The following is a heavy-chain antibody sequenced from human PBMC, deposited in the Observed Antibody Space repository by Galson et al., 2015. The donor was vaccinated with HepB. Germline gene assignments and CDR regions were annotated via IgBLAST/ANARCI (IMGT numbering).Heavy chain of an antibody. CDR1: GFTLSGYS. CDR3: ARGYCGSYSPFDY. D-gene: IGHD1-26*01. Sequence: SLRLSCAASGFTLSGYSMNWVRQAPGKGLEWVSCISSSGSYIYYADSVKGRFTISRDNAQNSLYLQMNSLRVEDTAVYYCARGYCGSYSPFDYWGQGTLVTVSS. J-gene: IGHJ4*02. CDR2: ISSSGSYI. V-gene: IGHV3-21*01.